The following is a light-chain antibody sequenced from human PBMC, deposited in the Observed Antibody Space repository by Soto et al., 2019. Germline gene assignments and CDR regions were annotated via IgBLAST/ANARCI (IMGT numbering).Light chain of an antibody. CDR1: SGHSSYA. J-gene: IGLJ3*02. CDR2: LNSDGSH. CDR3: QTWGTGIRV. V-gene: IGLV4-69*01. Sequence: QSVLTQSPSASASLGALVKLTCTLSSGHSSYAIAWHQQQPEKGPRYLMKLNSDGSHNKGDGIPDRFSGSSSGAERYLTISSLQSEDEADYYCQTWGTGIRVFGGGTKLTVL.